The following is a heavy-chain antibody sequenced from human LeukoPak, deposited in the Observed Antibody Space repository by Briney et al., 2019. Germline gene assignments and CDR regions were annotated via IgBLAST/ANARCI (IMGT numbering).Heavy chain of an antibody. Sequence: GGSLRLSCAASGFTFSSHGMHWVRQTPGKGLEWVTFIRFDESDTYYADSVKGRFTISRDNSKNMLYLQMNSLRAEDTAVYYCAKESEMIRGVSYFDYWGQGTLVTVSS. V-gene: IGHV3-30*02. J-gene: IGHJ4*02. CDR1: GFTFSSHG. CDR3: AKESEMIRGVSYFDY. CDR2: IRFDESDT. D-gene: IGHD3-10*01.